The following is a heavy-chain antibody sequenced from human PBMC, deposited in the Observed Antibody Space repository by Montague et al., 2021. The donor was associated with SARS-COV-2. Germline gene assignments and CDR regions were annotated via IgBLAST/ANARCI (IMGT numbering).Heavy chain of an antibody. CDR3: ASESGSGSDLVY. CDR2: IYYSGST. CDR1: GGSISSSSYY. J-gene: IGHJ4*02. V-gene: IGHV4-39*01. Sequence: SETLSLTCTVSGGSISSSSYYWGWIRQPPEKGLEWIGSIYYSGSTYYNPSLKSRVTISVDTSKNQFSLKLSSVTAADTAVYYCASESGSGSDLVYWGQGTLVTVSS. D-gene: IGHD3-10*01.